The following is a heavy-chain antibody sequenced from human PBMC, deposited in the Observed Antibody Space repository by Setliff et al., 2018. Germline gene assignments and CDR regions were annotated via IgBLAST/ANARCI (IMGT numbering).Heavy chain of an antibody. V-gene: IGHV1-3*01. CDR2: INAGNGNT. D-gene: IGHD3-10*01. CDR3: ARVPRGRDDAFDI. CDR1: GYTFTSYS. J-gene: IGHJ3*02. Sequence: ASVKVSCKASGYTFTSYSMHWVRQAPGQSLEWMGWINAGNGNTKYSQKFQGRVTITRDTSASTAYMELSSLRSEDTAVYFCARVPRGRDDAFDIWGQGTVVTVSS.